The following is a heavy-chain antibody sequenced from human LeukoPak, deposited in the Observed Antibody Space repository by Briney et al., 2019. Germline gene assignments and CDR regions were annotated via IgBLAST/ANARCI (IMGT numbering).Heavy chain of an antibody. CDR3: ARDIQGYSSSWYIAALDYYYYMDV. J-gene: IGHJ6*03. CDR2: IYYSGST. Sequence: SETLSLTCTVSGGSISSGDYYWSWIRQPPGKGLEWIGYIYYSGSTNYNPSLKSRVTISVDTSKNQFSLKLSSVTAADTAVYYCARDIQGYSSSWYIAALDYYYYMDVWGKGTTVTVSS. V-gene: IGHV4-61*08. CDR1: GGSISSGDYY. D-gene: IGHD6-13*01.